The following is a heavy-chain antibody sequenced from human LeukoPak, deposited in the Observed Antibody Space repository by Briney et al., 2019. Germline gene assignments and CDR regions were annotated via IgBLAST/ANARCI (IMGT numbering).Heavy chain of an antibody. J-gene: IGHJ3*02. D-gene: IGHD4/OR15-4a*01. CDR2: INHSGST. CDR1: GGSFSGYY. V-gene: IGHV4-34*01. CDR3: ARVVDYNAFDI. Sequence: RPSETLSLTCAVYGGSFSGYYWSWIRQPPGKGLEWIGEINHSGSTNYNPSLKSRVTISVDTSKNQFSLKLSSVTAADTAVYYCARVVDYNAFDIWGQGTMVTVSS.